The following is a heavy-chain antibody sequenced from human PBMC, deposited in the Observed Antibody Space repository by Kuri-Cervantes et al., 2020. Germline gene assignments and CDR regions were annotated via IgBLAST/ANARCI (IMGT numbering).Heavy chain of an antibody. J-gene: IGHJ4*02. CDR1: GFTFSSYT. D-gene: IGHD1/OR15-1a*01. Sequence: GESLKISCEASGFTFSSYTMHWVRQAPGKGLEWVAVILFDGRSEHYAASVKGRFTISRDNSKNTVYLQIYSLRDEDTAVYYCAKRLSYNSGNIDYWGQGTLVTVSS. V-gene: IGHV3-30-3*02. CDR2: ILFDGRSE. CDR3: AKRLSYNSGNIDY.